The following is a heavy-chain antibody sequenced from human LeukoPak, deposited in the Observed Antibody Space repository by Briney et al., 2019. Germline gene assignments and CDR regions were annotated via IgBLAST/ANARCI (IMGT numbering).Heavy chain of an antibody. CDR3: ARVPRLGELGWWFDP. CDR1: GGSVSSGYS. CDR2: TYHSGST. Sequence: PSQTLSLTCAVSGGSVSSGYSWSWIRQPPGKGLEWIGYTYHSGSTHYNPSLKSRVTISVDRSKNQFSLKLSSVTAADTAVYYCARVPRLGELGWWFDPWGQGTLVTVSS. J-gene: IGHJ5*02. D-gene: IGHD3-16*01. V-gene: IGHV4-30-2*01.